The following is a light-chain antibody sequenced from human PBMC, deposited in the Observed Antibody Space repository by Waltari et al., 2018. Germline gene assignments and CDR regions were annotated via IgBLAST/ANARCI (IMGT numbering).Light chain of an antibody. CDR1: QSVSSN. CDR2: AAS. V-gene: IGKV3-15*01. Sequence: EIVMTQSPATLSASPGEKVTLSCRASQSVSSNLAWFQQKPGQAPRLLIFAASSRATDIPARFSGSGSGTEFTLIISSLQSEDSAVYYCQQYNKWWTFGQGTKVEIE. J-gene: IGKJ1*01. CDR3: QQYNKWWT.